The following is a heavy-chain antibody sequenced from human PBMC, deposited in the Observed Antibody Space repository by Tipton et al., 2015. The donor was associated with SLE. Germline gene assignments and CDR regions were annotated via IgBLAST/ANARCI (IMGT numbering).Heavy chain of an antibody. CDR1: GCSISSGGYY. Sequence: LRLSCTVSGCSISSGGYYWSWIRQHPGKGLEWTGYIYYSGSINYNPSLKSRVTISVDTSKNQFSLKLSSVTAADTAVYYCAGASRWLASKYFQYWGQGTLVTVSS. CDR2: IYYSGSI. J-gene: IGHJ1*01. D-gene: IGHD6-19*01. CDR3: AGASRWLASKYFQY. V-gene: IGHV4-61*08.